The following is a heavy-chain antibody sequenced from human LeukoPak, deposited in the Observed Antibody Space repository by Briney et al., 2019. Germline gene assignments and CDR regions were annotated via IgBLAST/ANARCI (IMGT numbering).Heavy chain of an antibody. CDR1: GYTFTSYY. J-gene: IGHJ5*02. D-gene: IGHD4-17*01. CDR2: INPSAGST. V-gene: IGHV1-46*01. Sequence: ASVKVSCKASGYTFTSYYIHWVRQAPGQGLEWMGVINPSAGSTRYAQKFQGRVTMTRDTSTSTVYMELSSLRSEGTAVYYCARGCHLRYSDTQNWFDPWGQGTLVTVSS. CDR3: ARGCHLRYSDTQNWFDP.